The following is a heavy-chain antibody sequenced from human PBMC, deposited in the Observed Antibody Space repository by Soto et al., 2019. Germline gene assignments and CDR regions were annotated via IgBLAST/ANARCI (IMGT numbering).Heavy chain of an antibody. CDR2: ISAYNGNT. CDR1: GYTFTSYG. V-gene: IGHV1-18*04. J-gene: IGHJ6*02. CDR3: AREQAGRLYYYYYGMDV. Sequence: ASVKVSCKASGYTFTSYGISWLRQAPGQGLEWMGWISAYNGNTNYAQKLQGRVTMTTDTSTSTAYMELRSLRSDDTAVYYCAREQAGRLYYYYYGMDVWGQGTTVTVSS. D-gene: IGHD6-19*01.